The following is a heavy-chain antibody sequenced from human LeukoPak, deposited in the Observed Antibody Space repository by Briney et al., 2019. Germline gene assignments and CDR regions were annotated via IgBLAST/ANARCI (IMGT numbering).Heavy chain of an antibody. D-gene: IGHD2-2*01. CDR1: GFTFSSYG. Sequence: GGSLRLSCAASGFTFSSYGMHWVRQAPGKGLEWVAVISYDGSNKYYADSVKGRFTISRDNSKNTLYLQMNSLRAEDTAVYYCAKDQKPYCSSTSCYPYGDFDYWGQGTLVTVSS. CDR2: ISYDGSNK. V-gene: IGHV3-30*18. CDR3: AKDQKPYCSSTSCYPYGDFDY. J-gene: IGHJ4*02.